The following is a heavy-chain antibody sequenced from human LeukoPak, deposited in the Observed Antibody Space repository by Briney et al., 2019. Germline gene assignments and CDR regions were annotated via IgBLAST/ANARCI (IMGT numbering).Heavy chain of an antibody. CDR1: GFTFSSYG. V-gene: IGHV3-30*02. CDR3: AKDWKPAAGPFDS. CDR2: IRYDGSNK. Sequence: PGGSLRLSCAASGFTFSSYGMHWVRQAPGKGLEWVAFIRYDGSNKYYADSVKGRFTISRDNSKNTLYPQMNSPRAEDTAVYYCAKDWKPAAGPFDSWGQGTLVTVSS. D-gene: IGHD6-13*01. J-gene: IGHJ4*02.